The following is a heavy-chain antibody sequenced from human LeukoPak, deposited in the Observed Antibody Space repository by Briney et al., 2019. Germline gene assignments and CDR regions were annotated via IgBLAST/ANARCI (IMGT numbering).Heavy chain of an antibody. V-gene: IGHV3-21*01. CDR2: ISSSSSYI. J-gene: IGHJ6*02. CDR3: ARGGDYDILTGYPHYYYYGMDV. D-gene: IGHD3-9*01. CDR1: GFTFSSYS. Sequence: KAGGSLRLSCAASGFTFSSYSMNWVRQAPGKGLEWVSSISSSSSYIYYADSVKGRFTISRDNAKNSLYLQMNSLRAEDTAVYYCARGGDYDILTGYPHYYYYGMDVWGQGTTVTVSS.